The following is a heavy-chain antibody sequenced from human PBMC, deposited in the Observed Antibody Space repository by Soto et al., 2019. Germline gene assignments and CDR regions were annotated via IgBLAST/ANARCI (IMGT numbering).Heavy chain of an antibody. CDR3: ANDSISDRETFNFDS. D-gene: IGHD1-26*01. CDR2: ISGGGGGT. CDR1: GFSFSNYA. Sequence: EVQLLESGGGLVQPGGSLRLSCAASGFSFSNYAMNWVRQAPGKGLEWVSGISGGGGGTYYADSVKGRFIISRDNSKNTVYLQMNSLRAEDTAFYYCANDSISDRETFNFDSWGQGTLVTVSS. V-gene: IGHV3-23*01. J-gene: IGHJ4*02.